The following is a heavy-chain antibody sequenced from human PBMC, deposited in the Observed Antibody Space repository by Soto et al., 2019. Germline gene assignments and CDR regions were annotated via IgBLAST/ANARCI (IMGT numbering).Heavy chain of an antibody. D-gene: IGHD6-19*01. CDR1: GYSFTSYW. CDR2: IYPGDSDT. Sequence: ESLKISGNGYGYSFTSYWIGWVRQMPGKGLERMGIIYPGDSDTRYSPSFQGQVTISADKSITTTYLQWSSLKASDTAIYYCARLFDTSGWYDYWGQGTLVTVSS. V-gene: IGHV5-51*01. CDR3: ARLFDTSGWYDY. J-gene: IGHJ4*02.